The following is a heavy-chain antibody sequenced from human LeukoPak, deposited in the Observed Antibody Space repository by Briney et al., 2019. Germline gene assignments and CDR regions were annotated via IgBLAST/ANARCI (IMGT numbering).Heavy chain of an antibody. Sequence: GGSLRLSCAASGFTFTTYWMTWVRQAPGKGLEWVASIKQEGSETSYVGSVKGRFTISRDNAKNSLYLQMNSLRAEDTAVYYCARDLDYYDSSGYYGHYYGMDVWGQGTTVTVSS. J-gene: IGHJ6*02. V-gene: IGHV3-7*01. CDR2: IKQEGSET. CDR3: ARDLDYYDSSGYYGHYYGMDV. CDR1: GFTFTTYW. D-gene: IGHD3-22*01.